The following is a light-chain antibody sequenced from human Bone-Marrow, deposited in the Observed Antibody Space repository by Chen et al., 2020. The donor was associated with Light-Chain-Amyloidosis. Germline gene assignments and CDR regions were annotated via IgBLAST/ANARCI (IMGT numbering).Light chain of an antibody. CDR3: QSYQGSSQGV. CDR2: EDD. V-gene: IGLV6-57*01. J-gene: IGLJ3*02. Sequence: NFMLTQPHSVSESPGKTVIISCTSSSGSIATNYVQWYQQRPGSSPTTVIYEDDQRPSGVPDRFSGSIDRSSNSASLTISGLKTKDEADYYCQSYQGSSQGVFGGGTKLTVL. CDR1: SGSIATNY.